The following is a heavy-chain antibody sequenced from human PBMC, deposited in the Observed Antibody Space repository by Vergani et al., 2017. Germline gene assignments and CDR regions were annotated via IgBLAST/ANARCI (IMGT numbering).Heavy chain of an antibody. V-gene: IGHV4-34*01. CDR2: INHSGST. CDR1: GGSFSGYY. D-gene: IGHD2-2*02. Sequence: QVQLQQWSAGLLKPSETLSLTCAVYGGSFSGYYWSWIRQPPGKGLEWIGEINHSGSTNYNPSLKSRVTISVDTSKNQFSLKLSSVTAADTAVYYCARVPYCSSTSCYRGWFDPWGQGTLVTVSS. J-gene: IGHJ5*02. CDR3: ARVPYCSSTSCYRGWFDP.